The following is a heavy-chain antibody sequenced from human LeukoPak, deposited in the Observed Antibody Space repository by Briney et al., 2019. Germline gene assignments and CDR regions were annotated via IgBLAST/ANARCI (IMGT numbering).Heavy chain of an antibody. CDR2: IIPILGIA. CDR1: GGTFSSYA. CDR3: ASVLSGIAVAGSFDP. J-gene: IGHJ5*02. Sequence: SVKVSFKASGGTFSSYAISWVRQAPGQGLEWMGRIIPILGIANYAQKFQGRVTITADKSTSTAYMELSSLRSEDAAVYYCASVLSGIAVAGSFDPWGQGTLVTVSS. D-gene: IGHD6-19*01. V-gene: IGHV1-69*04.